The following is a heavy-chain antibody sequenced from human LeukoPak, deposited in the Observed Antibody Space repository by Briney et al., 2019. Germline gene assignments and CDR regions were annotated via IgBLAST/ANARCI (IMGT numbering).Heavy chain of an antibody. J-gene: IGHJ4*02. D-gene: IGHD1-26*01. CDR3: ASGRSGSYYFDY. Sequence: SQTLSLTCTVSGGSISSGTYYWSWIRQPAGKGLEWIGRMDISGTTNYNPSLKSRVTISVDTSKNQFSLRLNSVTAADTAVYYCASGRSGSYYFDYWGQGTLVTVSS. V-gene: IGHV4-61*02. CDR2: MDISGTT. CDR1: GGSISSGTYY.